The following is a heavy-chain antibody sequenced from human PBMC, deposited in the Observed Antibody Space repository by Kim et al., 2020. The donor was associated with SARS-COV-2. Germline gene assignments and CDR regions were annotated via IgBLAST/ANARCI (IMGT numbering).Heavy chain of an antibody. J-gene: IGHJ4*02. V-gene: IGHV3-23*01. Sequence: GITYYIDAVKGRFINSRDNSRNKVYLQMNSLRVEDTAIYFCAKDRDFWDNWGPGTVVTVSS. CDR2: GIT. D-gene: IGHD3-10*01. CDR3: AKDRDFWDN.